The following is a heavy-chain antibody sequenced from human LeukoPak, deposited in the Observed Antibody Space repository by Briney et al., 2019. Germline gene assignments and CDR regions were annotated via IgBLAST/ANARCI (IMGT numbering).Heavy chain of an antibody. CDR3: ARNSGDSYAKIIPGGY. D-gene: IGHD5-18*01. V-gene: IGHV1-18*01. CDR2: ISANNGNT. CDR1: GYTFTSYS. J-gene: IGHJ4*02. Sequence: GASVKVTCKASGYTFTSYSISWVRQAPGQGLEWMGWISANNGNTNYAQKLQGRVTMTTDTSTSTAYMELRSLRSDDTAVYYCARNSGDSYAKIIPGGYWGQGTLVTVSS.